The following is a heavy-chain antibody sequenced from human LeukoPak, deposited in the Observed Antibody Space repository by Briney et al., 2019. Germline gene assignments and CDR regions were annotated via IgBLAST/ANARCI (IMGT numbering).Heavy chain of an antibody. Sequence: PGGSLRLSCAASGFTFSIYWMNWVRQAPGKGLEWVANIKQDGSDKFYVDSVKGRFTISRDNAKNSLYLQMNSLRVEDTAVYYCARGRYCSGGTCSLYSYCYMDVWGKGTTVTVSS. CDR1: GFTFSIYW. CDR3: ARGRYCSGGTCSLYSYCYMDV. V-gene: IGHV3-7*04. CDR2: IKQDGSDK. J-gene: IGHJ6*03. D-gene: IGHD2-15*01.